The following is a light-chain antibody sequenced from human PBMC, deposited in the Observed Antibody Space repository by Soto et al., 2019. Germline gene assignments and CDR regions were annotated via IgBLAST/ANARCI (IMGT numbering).Light chain of an antibody. V-gene: IGLV1-44*01. J-gene: IGLJ2*01. Sequence: QPVLTQPPSASGTPGQRVSISCSGSYSNLKTNTVNWYQHLPGTAPKLLIFSNNQRPSGVPDRFFGSKSGTSASLAITGLQSEDEADYYCAAWDDSLNGRVFGGGTKLTVL. CDR1: YSNLKTNT. CDR2: SNN. CDR3: AAWDDSLNGRV.